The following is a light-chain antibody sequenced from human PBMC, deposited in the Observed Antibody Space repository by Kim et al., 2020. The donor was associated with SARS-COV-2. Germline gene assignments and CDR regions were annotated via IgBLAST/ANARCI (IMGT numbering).Light chain of an antibody. CDR2: AAS. CDR1: QDVNRW. J-gene: IGKJ2*01. Sequence: SASVGDRVTMTGRASQDVNRWLAWYQQKPGKAPKLLIYAASTLQGGVPPRFSGSGSGTDFTLTISSLHPEDFATYYCQQANRFPYTFGQGTKLEI. CDR3: QQANRFPYT. V-gene: IGKV1-12*01.